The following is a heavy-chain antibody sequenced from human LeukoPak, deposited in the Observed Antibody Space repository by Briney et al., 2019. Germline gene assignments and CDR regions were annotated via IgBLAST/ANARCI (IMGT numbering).Heavy chain of an antibody. Sequence: GVSLRLPCAASVYTIGGFCMLWVPHFPGEGLVWVARMNSAATTINYADSVKGRFTISRDNVRNTLHLQMNNLRFEDTAVYFCIREVQVRASASLGLWGRGTLVTVS. CDR2: MNSAATTI. V-gene: IGHV3-74*01. CDR3: IREVQVRASASLGL. CDR1: VYTIGGFC. J-gene: IGHJ4*01. D-gene: IGHD1-1*01.